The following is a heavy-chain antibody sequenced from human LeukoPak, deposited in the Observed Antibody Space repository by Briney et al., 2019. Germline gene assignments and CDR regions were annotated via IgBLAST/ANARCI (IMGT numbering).Heavy chain of an antibody. CDR1: GGTFSSYA. CDR3: AREVGITIFGVVILVGFDP. Sequence: ASVKVSCKASGGTFSSYAISWVRQAPGQGLEWMGRIIPILGIANYAQKLQGRVTMTTDTSTSTAYMELRSLRSDDTAVYYCAREVGITIFGVVILVGFDPWGQGTLVTVSS. J-gene: IGHJ5*02. D-gene: IGHD3-3*01. V-gene: IGHV1-69*04. CDR2: IIPILGIA.